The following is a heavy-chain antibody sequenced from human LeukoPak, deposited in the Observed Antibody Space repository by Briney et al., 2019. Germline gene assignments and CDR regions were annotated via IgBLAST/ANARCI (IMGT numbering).Heavy chain of an antibody. J-gene: IGHJ4*02. CDR1: GYTFTNFG. CDR3: ARHDGGWYRSDY. V-gene: IGHV1-18*01. Sequence: VASVRVSCKAAGYTFTNFGVSWVRQAPGQGLEWGGWISGYNGKALYSQKVQGRVTMTTDISTSTAYMEMRDLRSDDTAVYYCARHDGGWYRSDYWGQGTLVTVSS. CDR2: ISGYNGKA. D-gene: IGHD6-19*01.